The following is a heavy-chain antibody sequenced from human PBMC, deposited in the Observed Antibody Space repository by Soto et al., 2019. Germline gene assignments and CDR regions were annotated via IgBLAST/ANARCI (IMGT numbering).Heavy chain of an antibody. CDR2: IIPMFGTA. CDR3: ARCLVAPAATGTAYGQHGDPYYYFYGMDV. J-gene: IGHJ6*02. D-gene: IGHD2-2*01. V-gene: IGHV1-69*06. Sequence: QVQLVQSGAEVRKPGSSVKVSCKASGGIFSSYAISWVRQAPGQGLEWMGGIIPMFGTANYAQKFQGRVTITADISTSTAYMELSSLRSEDTAVHYCARCLVAPAATGTAYGQHGDPYYYFYGMDVWGQGTTATVSS. CDR1: GGIFSSYA.